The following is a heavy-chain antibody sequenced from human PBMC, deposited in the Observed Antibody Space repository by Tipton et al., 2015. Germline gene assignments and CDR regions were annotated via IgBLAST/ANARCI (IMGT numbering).Heavy chain of an antibody. CDR3: ARGGAGYYYDSVGYLS. Sequence: TLSLTCAVSGDSTSSRNWWSWVRQPPGKGLEWIGEIYHSGIINYNPTLNSRVTISVDKSKNQFSLTLNSVTAADTAVYYCARGGAGYYYDSVGYLSWGQGTLVTVSS. CDR1: GDSTSSRNW. J-gene: IGHJ5*02. V-gene: IGHV4-4*02. CDR2: IYHSGII. D-gene: IGHD3-22*01.